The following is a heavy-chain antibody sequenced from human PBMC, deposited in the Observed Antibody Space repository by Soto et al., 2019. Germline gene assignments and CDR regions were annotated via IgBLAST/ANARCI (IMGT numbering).Heavy chain of an antibody. Sequence: GWSLRLSCAASGFTFSSYSMNLVRQAPGKGLEWVSYISSSSSTIYYADSVKGRFTISRDNAKNSLYLQMNSLRDEDTAVYYCARDGDIVVVPAAIPMDVWGQGTTVTVS. J-gene: IGHJ6*01. V-gene: IGHV3-48*02. CDR2: ISSSSSTI. CDR3: ARDGDIVVVPAAIPMDV. CDR1: GFTFSSYS. D-gene: IGHD2-2*01.